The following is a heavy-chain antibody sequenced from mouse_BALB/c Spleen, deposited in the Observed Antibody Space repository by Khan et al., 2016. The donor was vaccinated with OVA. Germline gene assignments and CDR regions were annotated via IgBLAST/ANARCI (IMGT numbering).Heavy chain of an antibody. Sequence: EVQLQESGPGLVKPSQSLSLTCTVTGYSITSDYAWNWIRQFPGNKLEWMAYISYSGRTSYKPSLKSRLSITRDTSKNQFFLQLNSVTTEDTATYYCARSVTITTVVATDFDYWGQGTTLTVSS. CDR3: ARSVTITTVVATDFDY. CDR1: GYSITSDYA. J-gene: IGHJ2*01. D-gene: IGHD1-1*01. V-gene: IGHV3-2*02. CDR2: ISYSGRT.